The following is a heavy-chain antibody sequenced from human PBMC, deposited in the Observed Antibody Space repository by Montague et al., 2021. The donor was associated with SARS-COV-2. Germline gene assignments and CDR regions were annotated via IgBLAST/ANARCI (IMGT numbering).Heavy chain of an antibody. CDR1: GGSISSYY. V-gene: IGHV4-4*07. CDR2: INTCWST. Sequence: SETLSLTCTVSGGSISSYYWSWIRQPAGKGLEWIGLINTCWSTNYNPSLKSRVTMSLDTSKNKFSLKPRSVTAADTAVYYCARGSFGMGAFDIWGQGTMVTVSS. CDR3: ARGSFGMGAFDI. D-gene: IGHD1-14*01. J-gene: IGHJ3*02.